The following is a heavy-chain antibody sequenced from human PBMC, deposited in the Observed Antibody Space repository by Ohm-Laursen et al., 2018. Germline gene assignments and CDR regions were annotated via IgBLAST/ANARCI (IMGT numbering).Heavy chain of an antibody. V-gene: IGHV3-21*01. CDR3: ARANWMSGYWLDY. CDR2: ISSGSSYI. CDR1: GFPFSAYS. D-gene: IGHD3-3*01. Sequence: SLRLSCAASGFPFSAYSMNWVRQAPGKGLEWVSSISSGSSYIYYADSVKGRFTISRDNAKNSLSLQMNSLRAEDTAVYYCARANWMSGYWLDYWGQGTLVTVSS. J-gene: IGHJ4*02.